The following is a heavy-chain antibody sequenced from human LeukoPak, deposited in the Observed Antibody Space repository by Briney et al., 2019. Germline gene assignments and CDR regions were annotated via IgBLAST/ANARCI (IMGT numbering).Heavy chain of an antibody. V-gene: IGHV3-30*03. CDR2: ISYDGSNK. J-gene: IGHJ6*02. D-gene: IGHD2-15*01. CDR1: GFTFSSYG. Sequence: PGRSLRLSCAASGFTFSSYGMHWVRQAPGKGLEWVAVISYDGSNKYYADSVKGRFTISRDNSKNTLYLQMNSLRAEDTAVYYCVQVVAAKDYYYYGMDVWGQGTTVTVSS. CDR3: VQVVAAKDYYYYGMDV.